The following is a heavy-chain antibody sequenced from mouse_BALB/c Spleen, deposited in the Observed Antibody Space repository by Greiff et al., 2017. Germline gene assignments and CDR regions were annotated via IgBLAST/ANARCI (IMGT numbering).Heavy chain of an antibody. CDR1: GFTFSSYG. V-gene: IGHV5-6-3*01. D-gene: IGHD2-1*01. J-gene: IGHJ2*01. CDR2: INSNGGST. CDR3: ARGSDGNYIDY. Sequence: EVQLVESGGGLVQPGGSLKLSCAASGFTFSSYGMSWVRQTPDKRLELVATINSNGGSTYYPDSVKGRFTISRDNAKNTLYLQMSSLKSEDTAMYYCARGSDGNYIDYWGQGTTLTVSS.